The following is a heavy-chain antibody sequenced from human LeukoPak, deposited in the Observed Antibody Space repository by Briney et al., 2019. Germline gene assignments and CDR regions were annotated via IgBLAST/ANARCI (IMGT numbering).Heavy chain of an antibody. Sequence: SETLSLTCTVSGGSISSYYWSWIRQPAGKGLEWIGRIYTSGSTNYNPSLKSRVTISVDTSKNQFSLKLSSVTAADTAVYYCARDRLIFGGSGRADWFDPWGQGTLVTVSS. V-gene: IGHV4-4*07. CDR1: GGSISSYY. CDR3: ARDRLIFGGSGRADWFDP. D-gene: IGHD3-10*01. J-gene: IGHJ5*02. CDR2: IYTSGST.